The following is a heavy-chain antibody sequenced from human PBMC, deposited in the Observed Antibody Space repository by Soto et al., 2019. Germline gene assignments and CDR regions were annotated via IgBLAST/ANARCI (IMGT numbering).Heavy chain of an antibody. CDR2: IYGGNAYT. Sequence: QVQLVQSGAEVKQPGASVKVSCKTSGYIFSDYVIHWVRQAPGQRPEWMGYIYGGNAYTKYSEKFHGRVTITRDTSATTAYMELSILTSEDPAVYYCARYSSVLPVTYFDYWGLGTLVTVFS. V-gene: IGHV1-3*01. CDR3: ARYSSVLPVTYFDY. CDR1: GYIFSDYV. D-gene: IGHD4-4*01. J-gene: IGHJ4*02.